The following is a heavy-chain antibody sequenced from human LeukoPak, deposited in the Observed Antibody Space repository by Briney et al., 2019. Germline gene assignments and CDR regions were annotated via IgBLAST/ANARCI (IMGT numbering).Heavy chain of an antibody. CDR3: TRGGEPTFFDY. V-gene: IGHV3-74*01. CDR1: GFTFNNYW. CDR2: IYSDGSIT. Sequence: GGSLRLSCAASGFTFNNYWMHWVRQAPGKGLVWVSRIYSDGSITNYADSLKGRFTISRDNAKNTLYLQMNSLRAEDTAVYYCTRGGEPTFFDYWGQGTLVTVSS. J-gene: IGHJ4*02. D-gene: IGHD3-16*01.